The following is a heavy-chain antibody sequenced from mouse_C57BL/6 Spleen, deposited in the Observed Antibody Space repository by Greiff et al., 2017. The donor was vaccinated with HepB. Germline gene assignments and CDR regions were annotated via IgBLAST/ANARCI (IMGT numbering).Heavy chain of an antibody. D-gene: IGHD1-1*01. CDR1: GFTFSDYG. Sequence: EVKLVESGGGLVKPGGSLKLSCAASGFTFSDYGMHWVRQAPEKGLEWVAYISSGSSTIYYADTVKGRFTISRDKAKNNLFLQMTSLRSEDTATYYCARATTVVRFAYWGQGTLVTVSA. V-gene: IGHV5-17*01. CDR2: ISSGSSTI. J-gene: IGHJ3*01. CDR3: ARATTVVRFAY.